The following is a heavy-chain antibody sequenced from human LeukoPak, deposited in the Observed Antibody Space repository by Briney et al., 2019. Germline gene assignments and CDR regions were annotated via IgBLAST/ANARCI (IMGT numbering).Heavy chain of an antibody. Sequence: PGGSLTLSCAVSGFIFTEYGMYWVRQAPGKGLEWVAFVRKDATEKKYADSVEGRFTISRDDSENTVYLKMNHLRVDDTAVYYCAKRSGPNSGPFDSWGQGTPVIVSS. D-gene: IGHD1-1*01. CDR2: VRKDATEK. V-gene: IGHV3-30*02. CDR1: GFIFTEYG. J-gene: IGHJ4*02. CDR3: AKRSGPNSGPFDS.